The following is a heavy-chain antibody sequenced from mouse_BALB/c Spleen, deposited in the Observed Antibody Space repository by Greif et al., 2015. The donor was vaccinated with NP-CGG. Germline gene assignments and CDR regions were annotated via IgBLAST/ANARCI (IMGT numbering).Heavy chain of an antibody. Sequence: EVKLMESGAELVKPGASVELSCTASGFNIKDTYMHWVKQRPEQGLEWIGRIDPANGNTKYDPKFQGKATITADTSSNTAYLQLSSLTSEDTAVYYCARKLGRGLYFDYWGQGTTLTVSS. CDR2: IDPANGNT. V-gene: IGHV14-3*02. J-gene: IGHJ2*01. D-gene: IGHD4-1*01. CDR1: GFNIKDTY. CDR3: ARKLGRGLYFDY.